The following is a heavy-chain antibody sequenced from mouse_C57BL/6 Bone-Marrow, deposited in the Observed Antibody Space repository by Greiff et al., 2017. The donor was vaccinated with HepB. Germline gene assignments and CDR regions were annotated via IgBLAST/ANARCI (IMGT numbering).Heavy chain of an antibody. Sequence: LKQSGAELVRPGSSVKLSCKDSYFAFMASAMHWVKQRPGHGLEWIGSFTMYSDATEYSENFKGKATLTANTSSSTAYMELSGRTSEDSAVYYCARGGYGSSLYAMDYWGQGTSVTVSS. J-gene: IGHJ4*01. CDR2: FTMYSDAT. V-gene: IGHV1-49*01. CDR3: ARGGYGSSLYAMDY. CDR1: YFAFMASA. D-gene: IGHD1-1*01.